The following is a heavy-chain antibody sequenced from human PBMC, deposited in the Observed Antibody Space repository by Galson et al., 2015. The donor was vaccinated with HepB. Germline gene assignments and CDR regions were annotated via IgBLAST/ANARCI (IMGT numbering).Heavy chain of an antibody. J-gene: IGHJ6*02. D-gene: IGHD2-2*01. CDR1: GFTFSSYS. CDR3: ARDQVPAAIDLGYYYGMDV. Sequence: SLRLSCAASGFTFSSYSMNWVRQAPGKGLEWVSSISSSSSYIYYADSVKGRFTISRDNAKNSLYLQMNSLRAEDTAVYYCARDQVPAAIDLGYYYGMDVWGQGTTVTVSS. CDR2: ISSSSSYI. V-gene: IGHV3-21*01.